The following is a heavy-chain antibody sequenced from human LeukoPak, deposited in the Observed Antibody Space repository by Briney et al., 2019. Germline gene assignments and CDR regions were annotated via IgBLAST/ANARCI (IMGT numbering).Heavy chain of an antibody. D-gene: IGHD2-2*01. CDR3: ARLRVVPAANGPGYYYYGMDV. CDR1: GGTFGSYA. J-gene: IGHJ6*02. CDR2: IIPIFGTA. V-gene: IGHV1-69*13. Sequence: ASVKVSCKASGGTFGSYAISWVRQAPGQGLEWMGGIIPIFGTANYAQKFQGRVTITADESTSTAYMELSSLRSEDTAVYYCARLRVVPAANGPGYYYYGMDVWGQGTTVTVSS.